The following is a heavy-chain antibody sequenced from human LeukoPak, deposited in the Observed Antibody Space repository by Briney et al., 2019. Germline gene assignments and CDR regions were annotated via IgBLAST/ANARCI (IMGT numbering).Heavy chain of an antibody. CDR3: ARGGDYGDLRYFDY. Sequence: PSETLSLTCTVSGGSISSYYWTWIRQPPGKGLEWIGYIHNRGSTNYNPSLKSRVTISLDTSKNEFSLKLNSVTAADTAVYYCARGGDYGDLRYFDYWGQGTLVTVSS. J-gene: IGHJ4*02. D-gene: IGHD4-17*01. V-gene: IGHV4-59*01. CDR1: GGSISSYY. CDR2: IHNRGST.